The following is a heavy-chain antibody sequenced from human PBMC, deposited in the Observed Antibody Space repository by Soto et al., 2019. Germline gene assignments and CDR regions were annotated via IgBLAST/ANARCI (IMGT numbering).Heavy chain of an antibody. D-gene: IGHD3-10*01. V-gene: IGHV4-59*08. CDR2: IHHSGST. CDR1: GGSTTSHY. CDR3: ARQGFGQLHGLVDV. J-gene: IGHJ6*02. Sequence: SETLSLTCSVSGGSTTSHYCSWFRQPPGKGLEWIGYIHHSGSTSYNPSLKSRVTMSVDTSKNQFSLKVSSVTAADTALYYCARQGFGQLHGLVDVWGPGTTVTV.